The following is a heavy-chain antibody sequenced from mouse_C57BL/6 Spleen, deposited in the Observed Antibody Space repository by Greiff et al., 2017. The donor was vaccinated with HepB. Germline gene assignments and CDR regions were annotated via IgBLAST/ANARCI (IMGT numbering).Heavy chain of an antibody. CDR1: GYTFTSYW. V-gene: IGHV1-69*01. J-gene: IGHJ3*02. CDR3: ARDYYGSSP. Sequence: VQLQQPGAELVMPGASVKLSCKASGYTFTSYWMHWVKQRPGQGLEWIGEIDPSDSYTNYNQKFKGKSTLTVDKSSSTAYMQLSSLTSEDSAVYYCARDYYGSSPWGQGTLVTVSA. D-gene: IGHD1-1*01. CDR2: IDPSDSYT.